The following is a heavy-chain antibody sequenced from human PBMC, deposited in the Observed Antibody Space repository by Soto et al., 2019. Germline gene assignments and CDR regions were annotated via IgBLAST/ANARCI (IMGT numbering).Heavy chain of an antibody. CDR1: GFTFDDYA. D-gene: IGHD6-13*01. J-gene: IGHJ6*01. CDR3: AKDIYSSSWSPADYYYYGMDV. CDR2: ISWDGGST. Sequence: PGGSLRLSCAASGFTFDDYAMHWVRQAPGKGLEWVSLISWDGGSTYYADSVKGRFTISRDNSKNSLYLQMNSLRAEGTALYYCAKDIYSSSWSPADYYYYGMDVWGQGTTVTVSS. V-gene: IGHV3-43D*04.